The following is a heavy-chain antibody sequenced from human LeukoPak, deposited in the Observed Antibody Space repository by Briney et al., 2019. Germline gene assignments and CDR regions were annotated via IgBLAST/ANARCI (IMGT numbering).Heavy chain of an antibody. CDR2: IIPIFGTA. Sequence: ASVKVSCKASGGTFSSYAISWVRQAPGQGLEWMGGIIPIFGTANYAQKFQGRVTITADESTSTAYMELSSLRSEDTAVYYCARDGPLEIVVAQDYYYMDVWGKGTTVTVSS. J-gene: IGHJ6*03. CDR3: ARDGPLEIVVAQDYYYMDV. D-gene: IGHD2-2*03. V-gene: IGHV1-69*13. CDR1: GGTFSSYA.